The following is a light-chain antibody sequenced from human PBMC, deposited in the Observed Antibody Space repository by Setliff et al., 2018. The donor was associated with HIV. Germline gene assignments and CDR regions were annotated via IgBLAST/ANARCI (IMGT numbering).Light chain of an antibody. Sequence: QSALTQPASVSGSPGQSITISCTGTSSDVGAYSLVSWYQQHPGKAPKLLIYEVNKRPSGVPDRFSGSKSGNTASLTVSGLQAEDEGDYYCSSYAGNDNFVFGTGTKVTVL. CDR2: EVN. CDR1: SSDVGAYSL. V-gene: IGLV2-8*01. J-gene: IGLJ1*01. CDR3: SSYAGNDNFV.